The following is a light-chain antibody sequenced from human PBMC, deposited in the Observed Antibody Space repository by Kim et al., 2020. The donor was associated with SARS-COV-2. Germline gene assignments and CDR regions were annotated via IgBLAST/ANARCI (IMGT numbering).Light chain of an antibody. CDR1: QSVSSN. J-gene: IGKJ1*01. CDR3: QQYNNWLMWT. CDR2: GAS. Sequence: EIVMTQSPATLSVSPGERATLSCRASQSVSSNLAWYQQKPGQAPRLIIYGASTRATGIPARFSGSGSGTEFTLTISSLQSEDYAVYYCQQYNNWLMWTFGQGTKVDIK. V-gene: IGKV3-15*01.